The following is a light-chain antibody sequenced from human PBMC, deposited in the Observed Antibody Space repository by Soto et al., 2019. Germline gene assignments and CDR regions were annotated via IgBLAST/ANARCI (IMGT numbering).Light chain of an antibody. Sequence: EIVLTQSPGTLSLSPGERATLSCRASQSVSSSYLAWYQQKPGQAPRLLIYGASGRATGIPDRFSGSGSGTDFPLTISRLEPEGFAVYYCQQYGSSPYTFGQGTKLEIK. CDR3: QQYGSSPYT. J-gene: IGKJ2*01. CDR2: GAS. V-gene: IGKV3-20*01. CDR1: QSVSSSY.